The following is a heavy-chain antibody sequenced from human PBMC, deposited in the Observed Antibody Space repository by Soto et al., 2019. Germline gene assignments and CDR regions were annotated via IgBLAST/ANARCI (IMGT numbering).Heavy chain of an antibody. D-gene: IGHD4-17*01. CDR3: ARDGYGDPLHY. CDR2: IYSGGAA. CDR1: GFIVSNNY. J-gene: IGHJ4*02. Sequence: VQLEESGGGLIQPGGSLRLSCAASGFIVSNNYMTWVRQAPGKGLQWVSVIYSGGAAHYTDSVKGRFIISRDNSKNTLYIQMNSLRADDAAVYYCARDGYGDPLHYWGQGTPVTVSS. V-gene: IGHV3-53*01.